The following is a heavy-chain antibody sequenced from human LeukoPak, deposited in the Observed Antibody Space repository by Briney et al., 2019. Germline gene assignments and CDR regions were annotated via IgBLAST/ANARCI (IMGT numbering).Heavy chain of an antibody. CDR2: IHHSGIT. V-gene: IGHV4-38-2*02. J-gene: IGHJ5*02. CDR1: GYSITSGSY. Sequence: SETLSLTCAVSGYSITSGSYWGWIRQPPGKGLEWIGSIHHSGITYYKPSLESRVTISVDTSKNHFSLKVTSVTAADTAVYYCARDIVGPTAGWFDPWGPGTLVTVSS. D-gene: IGHD1-26*01. CDR3: ARDIVGPTAGWFDP.